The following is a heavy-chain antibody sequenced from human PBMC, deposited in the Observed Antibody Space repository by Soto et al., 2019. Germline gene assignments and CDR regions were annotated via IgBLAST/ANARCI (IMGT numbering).Heavy chain of an antibody. V-gene: IGHV4-59*07. CDR2: IHYSGST. CDR3: SKYRRTDAEGYSFDY. Sequence: SDTLSLSCTVSGDAISGSCWSWIRQTPGKVLEWVGYIHYSGSTNYNPPLKSRVTMSVDSAKNQFSLQLSSVTAADTAVYFCSKYRRTDAEGYSFDYWGQGALVTVSS. CDR1: GDAISGSC. D-gene: IGHD2-15*01. J-gene: IGHJ4*02.